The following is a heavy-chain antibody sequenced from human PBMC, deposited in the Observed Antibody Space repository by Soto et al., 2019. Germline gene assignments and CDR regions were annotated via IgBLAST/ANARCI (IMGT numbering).Heavy chain of an antibody. Sequence: EVQLLESGGGLVQPGGSLRLSCAASGFTFSSYAMSWVRQAPGKGLEWVSAISGSGGSTYYADSVKGRFTISRDNSKNTLYLQMNSLRAEDTAVYYCAKGVQSIIVVLTRDYWCQGTLVTVSS. J-gene: IGHJ4*02. V-gene: IGHV3-23*01. D-gene: IGHD3-22*01. CDR3: AKGVQSIIVVLTRDY. CDR2: ISGSGGST. CDR1: GFTFSSYA.